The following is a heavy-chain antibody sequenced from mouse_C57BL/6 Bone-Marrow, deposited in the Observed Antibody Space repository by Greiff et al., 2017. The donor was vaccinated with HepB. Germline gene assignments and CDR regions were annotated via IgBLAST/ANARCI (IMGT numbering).Heavy chain of an antibody. CDR2: IWRGGST. J-gene: IGHJ2*01. Sequence: VKLQESGPGLVQPSQCLSITCTVSGFSLTSYGVHWVRQSPGKGLEWLGVIWRGGSTEYNAAFMSRLSITKDNSKSQVFFKMNSLQADDTAIYYCAKSGSYYYGPRDYFDYWGQGTTLTVSS. V-gene: IGHV2-5*01. CDR1: GFSLTSYG. CDR3: AKSGSYYYGPRDYFDY. D-gene: IGHD1-1*01.